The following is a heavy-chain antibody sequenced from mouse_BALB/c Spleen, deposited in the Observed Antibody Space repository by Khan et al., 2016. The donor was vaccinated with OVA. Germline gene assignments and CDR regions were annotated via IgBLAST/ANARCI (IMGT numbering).Heavy chain of an antibody. CDR2: INPSTGYT. Sequence: QVQLKQSGAELAKPGASVKMSCKASGYTFTSYWMHWVKQRPGQGLEWIGYINPSTGYTEYNQRFKDKATLNADKSSSTAYMQLSSLTSEESAVYYCANHGSSSAWLTYWGQGTLVTVSA. CDR1: GYTFTSYW. J-gene: IGHJ3*01. V-gene: IGHV1-7*01. D-gene: IGHD1-1*01. CDR3: ANHGSSSAWLTY.